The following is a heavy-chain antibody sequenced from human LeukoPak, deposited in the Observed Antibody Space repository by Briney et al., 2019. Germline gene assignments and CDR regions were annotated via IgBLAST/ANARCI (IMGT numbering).Heavy chain of an antibody. V-gene: IGHV1-18*01. CDR3: AREYYYYDSSGQAYYFDY. Sequence: ASVKVSCRTSGYFFSTYGISWVRQAPGQGFEWMGWISGYNDNALYAQKFRGRVTMTADTSTSTAYMELNSLRSDDTAVYYCAREYYYYDSSGQAYYFDYWGQGTLVTVSS. D-gene: IGHD3-22*01. CDR2: ISGYNDNA. J-gene: IGHJ4*02. CDR1: GYFFSTYG.